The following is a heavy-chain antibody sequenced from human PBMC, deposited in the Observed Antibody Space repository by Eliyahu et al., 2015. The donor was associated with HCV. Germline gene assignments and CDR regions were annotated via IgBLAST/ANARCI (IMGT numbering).Heavy chain of an antibody. CDR3: ARLGYRSSGLDY. Sequence: EVQLVESGGGLVQPGGSLRLSCAASGFRFNNYWMTWVRQAPGKGLEWVGNIKQDGSEDIYVDSVMGRFTISRDNAKNSVYLQLNSLRAEDTAVYYCARLGYRSSGLDYWGQGTLVTVSS. CDR1: GFRFNNYW. V-gene: IGHV3-7*01. D-gene: IGHD6-13*01. J-gene: IGHJ4*02. CDR2: IKQDGSED.